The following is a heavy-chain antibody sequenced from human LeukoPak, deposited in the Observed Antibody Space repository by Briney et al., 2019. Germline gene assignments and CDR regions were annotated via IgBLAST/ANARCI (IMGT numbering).Heavy chain of an antibody. CDR3: ARDYYDSSGAGSL. CDR2: IYSGGST. J-gene: IGHJ4*02. D-gene: IGHD3-22*01. CDR1: GFPFSSNY. Sequence: GGSLRSSSADSGFPFSSNYRSWVRQAPGKGLGGVSVIYSGGSTYYADSVKGRFTISRDNSKNTLYLQMNSLRAEDTAVYYCARDYYDSSGAGSLWGQGTLVTVSS. V-gene: IGHV3-66*02.